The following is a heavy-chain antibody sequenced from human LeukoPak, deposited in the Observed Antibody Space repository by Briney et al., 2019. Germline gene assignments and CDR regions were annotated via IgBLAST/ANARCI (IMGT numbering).Heavy chain of an antibody. J-gene: IGHJ1*01. V-gene: IGHV4-39*01. CDR3: ARRRYYDSTGYLD. CDR2: IYYSGTT. Sequence: PSETLSLTCTVSGGSIISNTYYWGWVRQSPGKGLEWIGNIYYSGTTYYNPSLKSRVTISEDTFRNRFSLMLSSVTAADTAIYYCARRRYYDSTGYLDWGQGTHVTVSA. CDR1: GGSIISNTYY. D-gene: IGHD3-22*01.